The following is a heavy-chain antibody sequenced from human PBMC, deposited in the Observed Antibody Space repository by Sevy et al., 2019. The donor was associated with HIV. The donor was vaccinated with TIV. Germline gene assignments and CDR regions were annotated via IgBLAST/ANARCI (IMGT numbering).Heavy chain of an antibody. CDR3: ARYPIVVVPAAEYYFDY. J-gene: IGHJ4*02. CDR1: GYTFTNYW. Sequence: GESLKISCKGSGYTFTNYWIGWVRQMPGKGLEWMGIIYPGDSDTRYSRSFQGQVTISADKSISTAYRQWSSLKASDTAMYYCARYPIVVVPAAEYYFDYWGQGTLVTVSS. CDR2: IYPGDSDT. D-gene: IGHD2-2*01. V-gene: IGHV5-51*01.